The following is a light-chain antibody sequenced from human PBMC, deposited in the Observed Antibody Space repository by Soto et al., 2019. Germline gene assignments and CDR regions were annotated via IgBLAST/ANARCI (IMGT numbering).Light chain of an antibody. V-gene: IGKV3D-20*02. CDR3: LQDYNYPLT. CDR1: QSVSTNY. Sequence: EIVLTQSPATLSLSPGERATLSCRASQSVSTNYLAWYRQRPGQAPGPLIYAASSRAPGISDRFSGSGSGTDFTLTISRLEPEDFATYYCLQDYNYPLTFGGGTKVEIK. CDR2: AAS. J-gene: IGKJ4*01.